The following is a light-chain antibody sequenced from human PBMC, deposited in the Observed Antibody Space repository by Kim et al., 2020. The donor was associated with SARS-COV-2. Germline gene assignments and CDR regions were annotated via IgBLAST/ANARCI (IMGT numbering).Light chain of an antibody. Sequence: DIQMTQSPSSLSASVGDRVTITCRASQGISNYLAWYQQKPGKVPKLLIYAASTLQSGVPSRFSGSGSGTDFTLSITSLQPEDVATYYCKNYHSRPALTFGGGTKVDIK. CDR3: KNYHSRPALT. V-gene: IGKV1-27*01. CDR1: QGISNY. J-gene: IGKJ4*01. CDR2: AAS.